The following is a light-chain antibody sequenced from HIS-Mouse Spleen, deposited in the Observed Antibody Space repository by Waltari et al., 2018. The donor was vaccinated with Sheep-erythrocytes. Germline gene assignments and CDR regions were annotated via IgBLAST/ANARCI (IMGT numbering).Light chain of an antibody. CDR3: QSYDSSNYV. J-gene: IGLJ1*01. CDR1: SGSIASHH. Sequence: NFMLTQPHSVSESPGKTVTISCTRSSGSIASHHVQWYQQRPGSAPTTVIYEDNQRPSGVPDRFSGSIDSSSNSASLTISGLKTEDEADYYCQSYDSSNYVFGTGTKVTVL. V-gene: IGLV6-57*04. CDR2: EDN.